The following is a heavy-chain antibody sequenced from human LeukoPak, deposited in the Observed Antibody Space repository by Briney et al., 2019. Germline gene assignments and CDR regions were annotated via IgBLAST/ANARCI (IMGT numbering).Heavy chain of an antibody. CDR1: GFTFCEYW. CDR3: VSGIGWLPDY. V-gene: IGHV3-7*03. D-gene: IGHD6-19*01. CDR2: IKQDGSEK. J-gene: IGHJ4*02. Sequence: GGAPRLFCAASGFTFCEYWVKWGRQAPGKGLEWVAIIKQDGSEKLYVDSVKGRFTISRDNAKSSLYLQINNLRAEDTAMYYCVSGIGWLPDYWGQGTPVTVSS.